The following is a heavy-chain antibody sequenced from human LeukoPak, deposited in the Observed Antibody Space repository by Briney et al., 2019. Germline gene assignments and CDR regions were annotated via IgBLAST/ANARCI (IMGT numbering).Heavy chain of an antibody. CDR3: ARRAVRDGPFDY. CDR2: IYTSGST. V-gene: IGHV4-4*09. D-gene: IGHD5-24*01. CDR1: GGSISSYY. Sequence: SETLSLTCTVSGGSISSYYWSWIRQPPGKGLEWIGYIYTSGSTNYNPSLKSRVTISVDTSKNQFSLKLGSVTAADTAVYYCARRAVRDGPFDYWGQGTLVTVSS. J-gene: IGHJ4*02.